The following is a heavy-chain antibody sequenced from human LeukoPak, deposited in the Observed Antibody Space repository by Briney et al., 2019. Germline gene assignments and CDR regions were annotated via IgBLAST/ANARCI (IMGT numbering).Heavy chain of an antibody. Sequence: GGSLRLSCAASGFSFSSHWMTWVRQAPGKGLEWVASIKEDGHERYYVDSVRGRFTVSRDNAKNSLYLQMISLRVEDTAVYYCARVFVVAAAPPHYDAFDVWGQGTVVTVSS. V-gene: IGHV3-7*01. CDR3: ARVFVVAAAPPHYDAFDV. CDR2: IKEDGHER. CDR1: GFSFSSHW. J-gene: IGHJ3*01. D-gene: IGHD2-15*01.